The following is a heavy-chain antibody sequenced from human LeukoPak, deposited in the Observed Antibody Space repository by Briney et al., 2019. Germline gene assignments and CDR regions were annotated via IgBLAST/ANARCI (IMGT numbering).Heavy chain of an antibody. D-gene: IGHD7-27*01. Sequence: PGGPLRLSCAASGFTVSSNYMSWVRQAPGKGLEWVSVIYSGGSTYYADSVKGRFTISRDNSKSTLYLQMNSLRAEDTAVYYCARLTGDKDAFDIWGQGTMVTVSS. J-gene: IGHJ3*02. V-gene: IGHV3-53*01. CDR2: IYSGGST. CDR3: ARLTGDKDAFDI. CDR1: GFTVSSNY.